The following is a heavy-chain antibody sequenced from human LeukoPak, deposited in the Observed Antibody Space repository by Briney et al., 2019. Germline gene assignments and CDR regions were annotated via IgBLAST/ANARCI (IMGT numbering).Heavy chain of an antibody. J-gene: IGHJ5*02. V-gene: IGHV3-74*03. CDR2: INSDGSSA. Sequence: GGSLRLSCAASGFTFSDYWMHWVRQAPGKGLVWVSRINSDGSSAMYADSVKGRFTISRDNAKNTLFLQMNSLRAEDTAVYYCARDPAPSNWFHPWGQGTLVTVSS. CDR3: ARDPAPSNWFHP. CDR1: GFTFSDYW.